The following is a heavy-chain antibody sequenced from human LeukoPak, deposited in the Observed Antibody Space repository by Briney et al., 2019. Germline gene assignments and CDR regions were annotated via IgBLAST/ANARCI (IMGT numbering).Heavy chain of an antibody. CDR1: GFTFSSYA. Sequence: GGSLRLSCAASGFTFSSYAMSWVRQAPGKGLEWVSRIGGSGGSTYYADSVKGRFTISRDNSKNTLYLQMNSLRAEDTAVYYCAKVETAAAATLRGFDYWGQGTLVTVSS. CDR2: IGGSGGST. D-gene: IGHD6-13*01. V-gene: IGHV3-23*01. J-gene: IGHJ4*02. CDR3: AKVETAAAATLRGFDY.